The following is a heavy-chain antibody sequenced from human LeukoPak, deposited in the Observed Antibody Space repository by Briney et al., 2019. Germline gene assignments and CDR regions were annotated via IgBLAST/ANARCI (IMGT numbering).Heavy chain of an antibody. CDR1: GFTFSSYA. CDR3: ERDAPDSSSWVFDY. CDR2: ISYDGSNK. D-gene: IGHD6-13*01. J-gene: IGHJ4*02. V-gene: IGHV3-30-3*01. Sequence: GGSLRLSCAASGFTFSSYAMLWVRQAPGKGLEWVAVISYDGSNKYYADSVKGRFTISRDNSKNTLYLQMNSLRAEDTAVYYCERDAPDSSSWVFDYWGQGTLVTVSS.